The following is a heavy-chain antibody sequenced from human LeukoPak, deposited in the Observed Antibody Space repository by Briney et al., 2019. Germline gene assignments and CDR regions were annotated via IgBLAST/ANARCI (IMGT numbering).Heavy chain of an antibody. CDR1: GGSVSSSGYY. CDR3: ARLTPYYYYMDV. V-gene: IGHV4-39*01. CDR2: IFYSGSA. J-gene: IGHJ6*03. Sequence: SETLSLTCIVSGGSVSSSGYYWGWIRQPPGKALEWIGMIFYSGSAYYTPSLRGRVTLSVDTSRNQFSLKLSSVTAADTAVYYCARLTPYYYYMDVWGKGTTVTVSS.